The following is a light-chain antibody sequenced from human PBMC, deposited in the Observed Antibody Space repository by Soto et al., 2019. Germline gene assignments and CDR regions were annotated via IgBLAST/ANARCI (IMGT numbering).Light chain of an antibody. CDR2: EVS. CDR1: SSDVGGYNY. CDR3: SSYAGSNVA. Sequence: QSALTQPPSASGSPGQSVTISCTGTSSDVGGYNYVSWYQQHPGKAPKLMIYEVSKRPSGVPDRFSGSKSGNTASLTVSGIQAEDEADYYCSSYAGSNVAFGGGTKLTVL. V-gene: IGLV2-8*01. J-gene: IGLJ2*01.